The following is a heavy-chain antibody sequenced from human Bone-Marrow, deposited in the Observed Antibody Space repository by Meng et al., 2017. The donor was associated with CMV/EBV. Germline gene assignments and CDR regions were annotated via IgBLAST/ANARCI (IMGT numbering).Heavy chain of an antibody. Sequence: GESLKISCAASGFTFSSYDMHWIRQAPGKGLEYVSAISSNGGSTYYADSVKGRFTISRDNSKNTLYLQMGSRRAEDMAVYYCARDKGIAARENYYYGIDVWGQGTTVTVSS. V-gene: IGHV3-64*02. CDR2: ISSNGGST. CDR3: ARDKGIAARENYYYGIDV. J-gene: IGHJ6*02. D-gene: IGHD6-13*01. CDR1: GFTFSSYD.